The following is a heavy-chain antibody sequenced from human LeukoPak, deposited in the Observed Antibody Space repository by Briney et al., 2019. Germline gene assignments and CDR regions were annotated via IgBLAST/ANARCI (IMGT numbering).Heavy chain of an antibody. CDR1: GNTFTSYD. D-gene: IGHD3-10*01. CDR3: AREHYGSGSNDY. CDR2: MNPNSCNT. J-gene: IGHJ4*02. Sequence: PTVTLSCNVSGNTFTSYDINWVRQATGQGLEWMGWMNPNSCNTGYAQKFQGRVTMTRNTSISTAYMELSSLRSEDTAVYYCAREHYGSGSNDYWGQGTLVTVSS. V-gene: IGHV1-8*01.